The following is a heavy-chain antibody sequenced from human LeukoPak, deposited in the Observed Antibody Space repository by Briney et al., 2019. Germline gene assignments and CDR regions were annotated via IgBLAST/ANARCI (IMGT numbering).Heavy chain of an antibody. J-gene: IGHJ3*02. CDR3: ARDLEMATIMDAFDI. D-gene: IGHD5-24*01. V-gene: IGHV3-33*01. CDR2: IWYDGRNK. Sequence: GGSLRLSCAASGFTFSNYGMHWVRQAPRKGLEWVAVIWYDGRNKYYSDSVKGRFTISRDNSKNTLYVQMNSLRAEDTAVYYCARDLEMATIMDAFDIWGQGTMVTVSS. CDR1: GFTFSNYG.